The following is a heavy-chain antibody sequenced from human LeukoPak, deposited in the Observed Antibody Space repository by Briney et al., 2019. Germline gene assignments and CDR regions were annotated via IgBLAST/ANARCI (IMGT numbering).Heavy chain of an antibody. D-gene: IGHD5-12*01. Sequence: YPSETLSLTCTVSGGSISSYYWSWIRQPPGKGLEWIGYIYYSGSTNYNPSLKSRVTLSVDTSKNQFSLKLSSVTAADTAVYYCARHGGAGSGYDFPYYYCGMDVWGHGTTVTVSS. J-gene: IGHJ6*02. V-gene: IGHV4-59*08. CDR3: ARHGGAGSGYDFPYYYCGMDV. CDR1: GGSISSYY. CDR2: IYYSGST.